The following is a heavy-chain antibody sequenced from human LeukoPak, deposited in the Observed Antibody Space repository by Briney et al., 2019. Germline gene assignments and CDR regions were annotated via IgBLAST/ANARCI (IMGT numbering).Heavy chain of an antibody. V-gene: IGHV4-34*01. D-gene: IGHD3-22*01. CDR2: INHSGST. CDR1: GGSFSGYY. Sequence: SETLSLTCAVYGGSFSGYYWSWIRQPPGKGLEWIGEINHSGSTNYNPSLKSRVTISVDTSKNQYSLKLSSVTAADTAVYYCARRLQITMIVVVITSWFDPWGQGTLVTVSS. CDR3: ARRLQITMIVVVITSWFDP. J-gene: IGHJ5*02.